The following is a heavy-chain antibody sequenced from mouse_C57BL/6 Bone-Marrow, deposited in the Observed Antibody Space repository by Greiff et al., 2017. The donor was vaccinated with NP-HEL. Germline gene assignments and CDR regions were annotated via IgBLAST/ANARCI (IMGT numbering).Heavy chain of an antibody. J-gene: IGHJ1*03. V-gene: IGHV1-50*01. Sequence: QVQLKQPGAELVKPGASVKLSCKASGYTFTSYWMQWVKQRPGQGLEWIGEIDPSDSYTNYNQKFKGKATLTVDTSSSTAYMQLSSLTSEDSAVYYCARWGLPYWYFDVWGTGTTVTVSS. CDR1: GYTFTSYW. CDR3: ARWGLPYWYFDV. CDR2: IDPSDSYT. D-gene: IGHD3-3*01.